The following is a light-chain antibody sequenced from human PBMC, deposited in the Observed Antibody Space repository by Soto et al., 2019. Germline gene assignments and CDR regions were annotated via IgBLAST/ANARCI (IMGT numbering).Light chain of an antibody. Sequence: ESLLTKSPGTLSLSPGERATLSCRASQSVSSNYLAWYQQKPGQAPRLLIYGASTRATGIPDRFSGSGSGTDFTLTISRLETEDSAVYYCQQYGSSHTWTFGQGTKVDIK. J-gene: IGKJ1*01. CDR3: QQYGSSHTWT. CDR1: QSVSSNY. CDR2: GAS. V-gene: IGKV3-20*01.